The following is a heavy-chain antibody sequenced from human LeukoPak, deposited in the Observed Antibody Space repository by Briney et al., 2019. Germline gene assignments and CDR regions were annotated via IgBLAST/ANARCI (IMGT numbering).Heavy chain of an antibody. Sequence: SETLSLTCTVSGGSISSYYWSWIRQPPGEGLEWIGYIYYSGSTNYNPSLKSRVTISVDTSKNQFSLKLSSVTAADTAVYYCARAETGYSSSYTLGYFDYWGQGTLVTVSS. CDR2: IYYSGST. J-gene: IGHJ4*02. CDR3: ARAETGYSSSYTLGYFDY. D-gene: IGHD6-13*01. CDR1: GGSISSYY. V-gene: IGHV4-59*01.